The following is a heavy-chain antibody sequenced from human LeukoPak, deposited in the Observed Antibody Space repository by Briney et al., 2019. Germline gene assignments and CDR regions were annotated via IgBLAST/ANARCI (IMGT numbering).Heavy chain of an antibody. D-gene: IGHD6-19*01. J-gene: IGHJ5*02. CDR1: GGTFSSYA. CDR2: IIPIFGTA. CDR3: ARAGVIAVAGAWFDP. V-gene: IGHV1-69*05. Sequence: SVKVSCKASGGTFSSYAISWVRQAPGQGLEWMGRIIPIFGTANYAQKFQGRATITTDESTSTAYMELSSLRSEDTAVYYCARAGVIAVAGAWFDPWGQGTLVTVSS.